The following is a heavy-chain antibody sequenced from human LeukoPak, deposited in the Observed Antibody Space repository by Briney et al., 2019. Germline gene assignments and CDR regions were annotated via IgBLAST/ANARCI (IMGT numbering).Heavy chain of an antibody. V-gene: IGHV3-30*02. D-gene: IGHD3-22*01. J-gene: IGHJ4*02. CDR2: IRYDGSIK. Sequence: GGSLRLSCAASRFTFSSYGMHWVRQAPGKGLEWVAFIRYDGSIKYYADSVKGRFTISRDNSKNTLYLQMNSLRAEDTAVYYCAKMGWYYDSSGYYFDYWGQGTLVTVSS. CDR1: RFTFSSYG. CDR3: AKMGWYYDSSGYYFDY.